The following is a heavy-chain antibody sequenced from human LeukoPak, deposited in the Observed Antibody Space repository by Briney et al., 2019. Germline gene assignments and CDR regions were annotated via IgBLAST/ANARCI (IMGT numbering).Heavy chain of an antibody. CDR1: GFTFSSYA. V-gene: IGHV3-30-3*01. CDR3: ASYCSSTSCYGPGYYYYGMDV. CDR2: ISYDGSNK. D-gene: IGHD2-2*01. J-gene: IGHJ6*02. Sequence: GRSLRLSCAASGFTFSSYAMHWVRQAPGKGLEWVAVISYDGSNKYYAASVKGRFTISRDNSENTPYLQMNSLRAEDTAVYYCASYCSSTSCYGPGYYYYGMDVWGQGTTVTVSS.